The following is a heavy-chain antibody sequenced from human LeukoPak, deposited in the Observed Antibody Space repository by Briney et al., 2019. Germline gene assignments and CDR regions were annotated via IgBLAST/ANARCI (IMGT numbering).Heavy chain of an antibody. CDR1: GYSFTGYY. V-gene: IGHV1-2*02. Sequence: ASLKVSCKASGYSFTGYYIHWVRQAPGQGLEWMGWINSNSGATNYAQKFQGRVTMTRDTSISTAYMELSRLRSDDTAVYYCARDLDYGDYVGAFDIWGQGTMVTVSS. CDR2: INSNSGAT. D-gene: IGHD4-17*01. CDR3: ARDLDYGDYVGAFDI. J-gene: IGHJ3*02.